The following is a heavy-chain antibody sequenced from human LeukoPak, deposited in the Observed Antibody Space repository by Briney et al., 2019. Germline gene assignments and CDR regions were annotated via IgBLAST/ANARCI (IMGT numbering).Heavy chain of an antibody. V-gene: IGHV3-7*01. Sequence: GGSLRLSCAASGFTFSSYWMSWVRQAPGKGLEWVANIKQDGSEKYYVDSVKGRFTISRDNAKNSLYLQMNSLRAEDTAVYYCARGLSHYYYGMDVWGQGTTVTVSS. D-gene: IGHD3-16*02. CDR2: IKQDGSEK. J-gene: IGHJ6*02. CDR1: GFTFSSYW. CDR3: ARGLSHYYYGMDV.